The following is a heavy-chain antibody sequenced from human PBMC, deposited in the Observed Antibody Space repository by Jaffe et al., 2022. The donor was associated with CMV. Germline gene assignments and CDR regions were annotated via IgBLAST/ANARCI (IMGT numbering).Heavy chain of an antibody. CDR1: GFSFSSYA. CDR3: AREEVIVREWVWPRARSEKMGMDV. V-gene: IGHV3-23*01. Sequence: EVQLLESGGGLVQPGGSLTLSCAASGFSFSSYAMSWVRQAPGKGLEWVSGMSNGGRRTSYADSVQGRFTISRDNSKNTLYLQMSSLRADDTAIYYCAREEVIVREWVWPRARSEKMGMDVWGQGTTVSVSS. CDR2: MSNGGRRT. J-gene: IGHJ6*02. D-gene: IGHD1-26*01.